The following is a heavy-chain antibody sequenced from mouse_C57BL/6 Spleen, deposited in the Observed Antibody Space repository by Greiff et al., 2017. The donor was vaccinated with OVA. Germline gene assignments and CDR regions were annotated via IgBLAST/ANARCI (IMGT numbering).Heavy chain of an antibody. CDR1: GYTFTDYY. CDR3: ARSYGSSYRAWFAY. Sequence: VQLQQSGPELVKPGASVKISCKASGYTFTDYYMNWVKQSHGKSLEWIGDINPNNGGTSYNQKFKGKATLTVDKSSSTAYMELRSLTSEDSAVYYCARSYGSSYRAWFAYWGQGTLVTVSA. V-gene: IGHV1-26*01. D-gene: IGHD1-1*01. J-gene: IGHJ3*01. CDR2: INPNNGGT.